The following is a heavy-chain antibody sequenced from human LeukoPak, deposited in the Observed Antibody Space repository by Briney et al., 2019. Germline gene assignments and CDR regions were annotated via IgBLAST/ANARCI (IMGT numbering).Heavy chain of an antibody. CDR3: ARNSGLLWIGESYYPPHYYYGMDV. J-gene: IGHJ6*02. CDR2: IYSGGST. Sequence: PGGSLRLSCAASGFTVSSNYMSWVRQAPGKGLEWVSVIYSGGSTYYADSVKGRFTISRDNSKNTLYLQMNSLRAEDTAVYYCARNSGLLWIGESYYPPHYYYGMDVWGQGTTVTVSS. CDR1: GFTVSSNY. D-gene: IGHD3-10*01. V-gene: IGHV3-53*01.